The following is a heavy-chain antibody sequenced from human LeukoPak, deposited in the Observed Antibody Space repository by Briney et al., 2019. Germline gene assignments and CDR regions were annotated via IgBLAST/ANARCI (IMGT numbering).Heavy chain of an antibody. CDR3: ARDDYGGLDY. V-gene: IGHV3-23*01. Sequence: GGSLRLSCAASGFPFSSYAMSWVRQAPGKGLEWVSSIISSGGVTYYADSVKGRFTISRDNSKNTVYLQMNSLRAEDTAVYYCARDDYGGLDYWGQGTLVTVSS. D-gene: IGHD4/OR15-4a*01. CDR1: GFPFSSYA. CDR2: IISSGGVT. J-gene: IGHJ4*02.